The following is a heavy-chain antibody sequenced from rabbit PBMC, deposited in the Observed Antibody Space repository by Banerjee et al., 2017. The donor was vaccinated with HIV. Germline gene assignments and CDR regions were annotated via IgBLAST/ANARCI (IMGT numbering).Heavy chain of an antibody. V-gene: IGHV1S45*01. Sequence: QEQLEESGGDLVKPEGSLTLTCTASGFSFSSSYWIFWVRQAPGKGLEWIACIYAGITGDTYYASWAKGRFTISKTSSTTVTLQMTSLTAADTATYFCARGYGGYATSRLDLWGQGTLVTVS. D-gene: IGHD6-1*01. CDR3: ARGYGGYATSRLDL. J-gene: IGHJ3*01. CDR2: IYAGITGDT. CDR1: GFSFSSSYW.